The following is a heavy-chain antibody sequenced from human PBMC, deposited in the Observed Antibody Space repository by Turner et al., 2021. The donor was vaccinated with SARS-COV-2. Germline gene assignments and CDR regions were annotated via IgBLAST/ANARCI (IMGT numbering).Heavy chain of an antibody. J-gene: IGHJ4*02. CDR1: GGSISSGAYY. CDR2: IYYSGST. V-gene: IGHV4-31*03. Sequence: QVQLQESGPGLVQPSQTLSLTCTVPGGSISSGAYYWSWIRQHPGKGLEWIGYIYYSGSTYYNPSLKSRVTISVDTSKNQFSLKLSSVTAADTAVYYCARAGTDWLQYYYFDYWGQGTLVTVSS. CDR3: ARAGTDWLQYYYFDY. D-gene: IGHD3-9*01.